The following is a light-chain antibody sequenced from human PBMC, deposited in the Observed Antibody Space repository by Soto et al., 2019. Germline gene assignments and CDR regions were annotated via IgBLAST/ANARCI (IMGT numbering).Light chain of an antibody. CDR3: SSYSATNTLV. V-gene: IGLV2-14*01. Sequence: QSALTQPASVSGSPGQSITISCTGTSSDVGDYPNVSWYKQHPGKVPKLIIYEVIHRPSGVTSRFSGSKSENTASLTISGLQAEDEADYYCSSYSATNTLVFGSGTKVTVL. J-gene: IGLJ1*01. CDR1: SSDVGDYPN. CDR2: EVI.